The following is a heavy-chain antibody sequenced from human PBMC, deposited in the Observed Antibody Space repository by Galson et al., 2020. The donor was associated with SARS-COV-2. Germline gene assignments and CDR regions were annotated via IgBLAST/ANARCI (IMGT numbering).Heavy chain of an antibody. Sequence: SVKVSCKASGGTFSSYTLSWVRQAPGQGLEWMGRIIPMLNITYYAQHLQGRLTITADESTSTTDMELSSLRSEDTAIYYCARSASKIGSDFWGQGTLVSVSS. V-gene: IGHV1-69*02. CDR2: IIPMLNIT. CDR3: ARSASKIGSDF. CDR1: GGTFSSYT. J-gene: IGHJ4*02. D-gene: IGHD3-10*01.